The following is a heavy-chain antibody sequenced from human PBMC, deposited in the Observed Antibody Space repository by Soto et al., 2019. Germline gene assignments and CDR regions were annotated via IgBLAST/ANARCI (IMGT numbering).Heavy chain of an antibody. Sequence: HPGGSLRLSCAASGFTFSSYEMNWVRQAPGQGLEWVSYISSSGSTIYYADSVKGRFTISRDNAKNSLYLQMNSLRAEDTAVYYCARGAYSSSSTYYYGMDVWGQGTTVTVSS. CDR1: GFTFSSYE. J-gene: IGHJ6*02. CDR3: ARGAYSSSSTYYYGMDV. D-gene: IGHD6-6*01. V-gene: IGHV3-48*03. CDR2: ISSSGSTI.